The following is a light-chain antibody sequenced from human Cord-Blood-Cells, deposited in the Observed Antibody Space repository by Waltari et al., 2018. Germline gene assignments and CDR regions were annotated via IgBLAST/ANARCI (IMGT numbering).Light chain of an antibody. J-gene: IGLJ3*02. CDR2: EGS. V-gene: IGLV2-23*01. CDR3: CSYAGSSGWV. CDR1: SSDVGSYNL. Sequence: QSALTQPAFVSGSPGQSITISCTGTSSDVGSYNLVSWYQQHPGKAPKLMIYEGSKRPSGVSNRCSGSKSGNTASLTISGLQAEDEADYYCCSYAGSSGWVFGGGTKLTVL.